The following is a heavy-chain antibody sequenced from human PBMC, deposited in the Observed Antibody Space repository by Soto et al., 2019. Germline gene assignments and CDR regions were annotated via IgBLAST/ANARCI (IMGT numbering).Heavy chain of an antibody. D-gene: IGHD4-4*01. CDR3: ARATGGNYHY. CDR1: GGSFSGYY. V-gene: IGHV4-34*01. CDR2: INHSGST. Sequence: SETLSLTCAVYGGSFSGYYWSWIRQPPGKGLEWIGEINHSGSTNYNPSLKSRVTISVDTSKNQFSLKLSSVTAADTAVYYCARATGGNYHYWGQGTLVTVSS. J-gene: IGHJ4*02.